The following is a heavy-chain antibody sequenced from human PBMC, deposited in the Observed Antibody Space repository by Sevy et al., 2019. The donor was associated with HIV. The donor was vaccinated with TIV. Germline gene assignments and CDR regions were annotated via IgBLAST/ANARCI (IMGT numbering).Heavy chain of an antibody. J-gene: IGHJ4*02. V-gene: IGHV4-59*13. D-gene: IGHD2-2*01. Sequence: SQTLSLTCTVSGASISSYYWSWFRQPPGKGLEWIGYIYYTGRTNYNPSFKSRVTMSVDTSKTQFSLKLSSVTAADTAVYYCARAGCSTGQYYFDYWGQGTLVTVSS. CDR2: IYYTGRT. CDR3: ARAGCSTGQYYFDY. CDR1: GASISSYY.